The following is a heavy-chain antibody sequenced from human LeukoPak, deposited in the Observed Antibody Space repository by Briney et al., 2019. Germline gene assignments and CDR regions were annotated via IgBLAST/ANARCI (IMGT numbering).Heavy chain of an antibody. J-gene: IGHJ4*02. V-gene: IGHV3-30*18. CDR2: ISYDGSNK. Sequence: GGSLRLSCAASGFTFSSYGMHWVRQAPGKGLGWVAVISYDGSNKYCADSVKGRFTISRDNSKNTLYLQMNSLRAEDTAVYYCAKEEYGDSYFDYWGQGTLVTVSS. CDR1: GFTFSSYG. CDR3: AKEEYGDSYFDY. D-gene: IGHD4-17*01.